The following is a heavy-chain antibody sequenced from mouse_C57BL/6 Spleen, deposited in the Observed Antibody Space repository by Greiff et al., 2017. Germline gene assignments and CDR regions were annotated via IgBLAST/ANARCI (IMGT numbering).Heavy chain of an antibody. D-gene: IGHD1-1*01. CDR3: AKAVVAQGYVDY. Sequence: EVQVVESGGGLVKPGGSLKLSCAASGFTFSDYGMHWVRQAPEKGLEWVAYISSGSSTIYYADTVKGRFTISRDNAKNTLFLQMTSLRSEDTAMYYCAKAVVAQGYVDYWGQGTTLTVSS. CDR1: GFTFSDYG. CDR2: ISSGSSTI. J-gene: IGHJ2*01. V-gene: IGHV5-17*01.